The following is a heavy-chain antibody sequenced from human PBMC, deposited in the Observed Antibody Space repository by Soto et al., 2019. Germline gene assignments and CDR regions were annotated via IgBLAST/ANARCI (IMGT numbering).Heavy chain of an antibody. V-gene: IGHV3-7*01. D-gene: IGHD6-6*01. J-gene: IGHJ6*04. CDR3: AREIAARL. Sequence: EVQLVESGGGLVQPGGSLRLSCAASGFTFSSYWMSWFRQAPGKGLEWVANIKQDGREENNVDSVKGRFTISRDNAKNALYLQMNSLRVDDTAVYYCAREIAARLWGKGTTVTVSS. CDR2: IKQDGREE. CDR1: GFTFSSYW.